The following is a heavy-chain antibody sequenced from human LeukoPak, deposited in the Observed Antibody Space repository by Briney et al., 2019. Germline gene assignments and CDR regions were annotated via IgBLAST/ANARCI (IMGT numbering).Heavy chain of an antibody. CDR1: GYTSTSYY. CDR3: ARTWDRGDGPPAAFDI. J-gene: IGHJ3*02. D-gene: IGHD3-10*01. CDR2: INPSGGST. Sequence: ASVKVSCKASGYTSTSYYMHWVRQAPGQGLEWMGIINPSGGSTSYAQKFQGRVTMTTDTSTSTAYMELRSLRSDDTAVYYCARTWDRGDGPPAAFDIWGQGTMVTVSS. V-gene: IGHV1-46*01.